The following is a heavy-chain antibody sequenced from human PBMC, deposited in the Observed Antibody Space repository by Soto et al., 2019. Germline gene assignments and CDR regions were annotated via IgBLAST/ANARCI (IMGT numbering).Heavy chain of an antibody. Sequence: QVQLVQSGAEVKKPGSSVKVSCKASGGAFSDYAFSWVRQAPGQGLEWLGGIMPIFRAPDYAQKFQGRVTITADELTRTAKGEMNRLRAEGRAGYYCASWLKGPGIGTDYYGMDVWGQGTTVTVS. CDR2: IMPIFRAP. V-gene: IGHV1-69*12. J-gene: IGHJ6*02. D-gene: IGHD6-13*01. CDR3: ASWLKGPGIGTDYYGMDV. CDR1: GGAFSDYA.